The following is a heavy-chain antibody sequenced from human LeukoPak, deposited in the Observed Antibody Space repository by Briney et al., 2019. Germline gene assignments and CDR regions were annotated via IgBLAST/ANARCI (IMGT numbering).Heavy chain of an antibody. D-gene: IGHD2-8*01. CDR3: ARALCINGVCEWFDP. CDR2: IYTSGST. J-gene: IGHJ5*02. Sequence: SETLSLTCTVSGASISSGNYFWSWIRQPAGKGLEWIGRIYTSGSTNYNPSLKTRVTISVDTSKNQFSLKLRSVTAADTAVYYCARALCINGVCEWFDPWGQGSLVTASS. CDR1: GASISSGNYF. V-gene: IGHV4-61*02.